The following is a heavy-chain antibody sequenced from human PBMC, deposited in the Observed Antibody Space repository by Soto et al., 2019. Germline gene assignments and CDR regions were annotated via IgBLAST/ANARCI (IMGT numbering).Heavy chain of an antibody. CDR2: IKSNTDGGTA. Sequence: VQLVECGGGLVNPGGSLRLSCAASGFTFNNAWMSWVRQAPGKGLEWVGRIKSNTDGGTADYAAPVNGRFTVSRDDSKNTVYLQMNSLKTEDTAVYYCATDLKTGTERGKFDYWGQGTLVTVSS. V-gene: IGHV3-15*01. CDR1: GFTFNNAW. D-gene: IGHD1-1*01. CDR3: ATDLKTGTERGKFDY. J-gene: IGHJ4*02.